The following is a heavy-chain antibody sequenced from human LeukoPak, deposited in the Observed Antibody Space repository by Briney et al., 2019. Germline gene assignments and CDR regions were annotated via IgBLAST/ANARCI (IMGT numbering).Heavy chain of an antibody. V-gene: IGHV1-18*01. D-gene: IGHD3-10*01. CDR1: GYTFTSYG. CDR2: ISAYNGNT. J-gene: IGHJ3*02. Sequence: ASVNVSCKASGYTFTSYGISWVRQAPGQGLEWMGWISAYNGNTDYAQKLRGRVTMTTDTSTSTAYMELRSLRSDDTAVYYCARDSVRHYGSGSYYSPQAFDIWGQGTMVTVSS. CDR3: ARDSVRHYGSGSYYSPQAFDI.